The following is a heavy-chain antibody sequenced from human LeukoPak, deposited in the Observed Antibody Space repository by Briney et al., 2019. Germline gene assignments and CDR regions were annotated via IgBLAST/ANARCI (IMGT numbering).Heavy chain of an antibody. CDR2: IRQDEGEK. Sequence: GGSLRLSCAASGFSFSSYWMTWVRQAPGKGLEWVANIRQDEGEKYYVDSVRGRFTISRDNAKNPVYLQMNSLRAEDTAVYYCVRDYGHSGFGYLPYYWGQGTLVTVSS. J-gene: IGHJ4*02. CDR1: GFSFSSYW. CDR3: VRDYGHSGFGYLPYY. V-gene: IGHV3-7*01. D-gene: IGHD5-12*01.